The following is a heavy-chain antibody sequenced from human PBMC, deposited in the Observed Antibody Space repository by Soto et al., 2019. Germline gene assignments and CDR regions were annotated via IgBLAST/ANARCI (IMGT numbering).Heavy chain of an antibody. CDR2: IYYTGST. CDR3: ANYRRTEAEGFVLDY. Sequence: SETLSLTCTVSGGSVSNSSHYWTWIRQPPGKRLEWIGYIYYTGSTTYNPSLESRVTMSVDTSNNQFSLKLSSVTAADTAVYYCANYRRTEAEGFVLDYWGRGTLVTVSS. V-gene: IGHV4-61*01. CDR1: GGSVSNSSHY. J-gene: IGHJ4*02. D-gene: IGHD6-13*01.